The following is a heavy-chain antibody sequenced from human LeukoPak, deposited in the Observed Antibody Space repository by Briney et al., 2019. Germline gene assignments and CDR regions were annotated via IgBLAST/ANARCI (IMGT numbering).Heavy chain of an antibody. V-gene: IGHV4-59*12. D-gene: IGHD4-17*01. CDR2: IYYSGST. Sequence: PSETLSLTCTVSGGSISSYYWSWIRQPPGKGLEWIGYIYYSGSTNYNPSLKSRVTISGDTSKNQFSLKLSSVTAADTAVYYCARDQTTTVTSYFDYWGQGTLVTVSS. J-gene: IGHJ4*02. CDR3: ARDQTTTVTSYFDY. CDR1: GGSISSYY.